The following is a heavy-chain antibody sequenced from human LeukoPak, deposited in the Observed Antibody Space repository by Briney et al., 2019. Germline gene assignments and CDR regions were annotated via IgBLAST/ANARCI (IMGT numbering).Heavy chain of an antibody. Sequence: PGGSLRLSCAASGFTFSDDSMNWVRQAPGKGLEWISYIGIDSGNTNYADSVKGRFTISGDKAKNSLYLQMNSLRVEDTAVYYCARDYKYAFDNWGQGTLVTVSS. V-gene: IGHV3-48*01. CDR3: ARDYKYAFDN. CDR1: GFTFSDDS. J-gene: IGHJ4*02. CDR2: IGIDSGNT. D-gene: IGHD5-24*01.